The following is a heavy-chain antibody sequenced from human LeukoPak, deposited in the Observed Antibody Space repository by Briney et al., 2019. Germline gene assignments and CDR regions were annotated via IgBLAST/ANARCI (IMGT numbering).Heavy chain of an antibody. CDR1: GFTVGSNY. Sequence: GGSLRLSCAASGFTVGSNYMSWVRQAPGKGLEWVSVIYTGGTTHYADSVKARFTISRDISKNTLDLQINNLRAEDTAVYYCAKSGDDYGDYFDYWGQGTLVTVSS. CDR3: AKSGDDYGDYFDY. CDR2: IYTGGTT. J-gene: IGHJ4*02. D-gene: IGHD4-17*01. V-gene: IGHV3-66*01.